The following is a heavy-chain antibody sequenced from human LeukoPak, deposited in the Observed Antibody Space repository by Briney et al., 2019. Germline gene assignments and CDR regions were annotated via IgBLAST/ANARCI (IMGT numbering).Heavy chain of an antibody. V-gene: IGHV3-30*02. CDR1: GFTFSSYG. CDR3: AKASYCSSTSCYVGKNWFDP. D-gene: IGHD2-2*01. J-gene: IGHJ5*02. Sequence: GGSLRLSCAASGFTFSSYGMHWVRQAPGKGLEWVAFIRYDGSNKYYADSVKGRFTISRDNSKNTLYLQMNSLRAEDTAVYYCAKASYCSSTSCYVGKNWFDPWGQGTLVTVSS. CDR2: IRYDGSNK.